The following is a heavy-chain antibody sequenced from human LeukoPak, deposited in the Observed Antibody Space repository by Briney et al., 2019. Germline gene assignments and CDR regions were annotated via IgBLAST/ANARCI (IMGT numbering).Heavy chain of an antibody. CDR3: ARDPTYYDILTGYYKSGAFDI. Sequence: SETLSLTSTVSGGSISSHYWSWIRQPPGKGLEWIGYIYYSGSTNYNPSLKSRVTISVDTSKNQFSLKLSSVTAADTAVYYCARDPTYYDILTGYYKSGAFDIWGQGTMVTVSS. CDR1: GGSISSHY. J-gene: IGHJ3*02. D-gene: IGHD3-9*01. CDR2: IYYSGST. V-gene: IGHV4-59*11.